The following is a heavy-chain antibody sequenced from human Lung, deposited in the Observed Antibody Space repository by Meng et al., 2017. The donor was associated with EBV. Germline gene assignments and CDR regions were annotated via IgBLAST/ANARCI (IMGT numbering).Heavy chain of an antibody. CDR1: GYTFTNYY. D-gene: IGHD3-16*01. V-gene: IGHV1-46*01. Sequence: QVQVVQSGAEVKKPGASVKVSCKASGYTFTNYYMHWVRQAPGQGLEWMGIINTSVGYTSHAQKFQGRVTMTRDTSTSTVHMEVSSLRSADTAVYYCARASRVLGGFDYWGQGTLVTVSS. CDR3: ARASRVLGGFDY. J-gene: IGHJ4*02. CDR2: INTSVGYT.